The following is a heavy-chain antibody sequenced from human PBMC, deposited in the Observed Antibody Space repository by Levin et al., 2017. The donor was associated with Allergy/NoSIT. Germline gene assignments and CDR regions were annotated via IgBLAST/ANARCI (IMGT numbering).Heavy chain of an antibody. D-gene: IGHD6-19*01. V-gene: IGHV3-30-3*01. CDR1: GFTFNNYA. Sequence: GGSLRLSCAASGFTFNNYAMHWVRQAPGKGLEWVAVITYDGTNKYYADLVKGRFTISRDNSKNTVCLEMNNLRPEDTAVYYCARAGGVQWLVLSRDYWGQGTLVTVSS. J-gene: IGHJ4*02. CDR2: ITYDGTNK. CDR3: ARAGGVQWLVLSRDY.